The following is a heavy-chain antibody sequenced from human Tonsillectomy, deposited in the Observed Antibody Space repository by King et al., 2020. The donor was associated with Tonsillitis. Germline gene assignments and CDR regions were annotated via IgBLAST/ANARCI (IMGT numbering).Heavy chain of an antibody. D-gene: IGHD3-22*01. J-gene: IGHJ4*02. Sequence: VQLVESGGGLEQPGGSLRLSCAASGFTFSSYAMSWVRQAPGKGLEWVSSISSGGSSTYYADSVKGRFTISRDNSKNTLYLQMNSLRAEDTAVYYCAKDGNYYDSSGYFPDYWGQGTLVTVSS. V-gene: IGHV3-23*04. CDR1: GFTFSSYA. CDR3: AKDGNYYDSSGYFPDY. CDR2: ISSGGSST.